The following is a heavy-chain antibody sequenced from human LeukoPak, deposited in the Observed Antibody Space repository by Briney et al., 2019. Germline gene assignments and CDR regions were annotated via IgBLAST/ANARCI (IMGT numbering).Heavy chain of an antibody. Sequence: SETLSLTCAVSGGSFSGYYWTWIRQPPGKGLEWIGEINHSGSANYNPSHKSRVTISLDTSKNQFSLKLSSVTAADTAVYYCAVKGGAEYNWFDPWGQGTLVTVS. CDR2: INHSGSA. D-gene: IGHD2-21*01. J-gene: IGHJ5*02. CDR3: AVKGGAEYNWFDP. V-gene: IGHV4-34*01. CDR1: GGSFSGYY.